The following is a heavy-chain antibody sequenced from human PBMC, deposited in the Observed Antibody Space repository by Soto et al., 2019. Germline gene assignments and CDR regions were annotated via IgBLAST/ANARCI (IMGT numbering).Heavy chain of an antibody. CDR3: AKGLAIFGVVIMSFDY. CDR2: ISGSGGST. J-gene: IGHJ4*02. CDR1: GFTFSSYA. Sequence: GGSLRLSCAASGFTFSSYAMSWVRQAPGKGLEWVSAISGSGGSTYYADSVKGRFTISRDNSKNTLYLQMNSLRAEDTAVYYCAKGLAIFGVVIMSFDYWGQGTLVTVSS. V-gene: IGHV3-23*01. D-gene: IGHD3-3*01.